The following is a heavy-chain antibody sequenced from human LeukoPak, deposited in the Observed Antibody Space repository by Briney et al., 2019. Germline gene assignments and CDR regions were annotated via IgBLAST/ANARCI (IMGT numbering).Heavy chain of an antibody. CDR1: GFTFSSYS. CDR3: ARGQYRYYYGSGSYSYWFDP. Sequence: GGSLRLSCAASGFTFSSYSMNWVRQAPGEGLEWVSYISISSSTIYYADSVKGRFTISRDNAKNSLYLQMNSLRAEHTAVYYCARGQYRYYYGSGSYSYWFDPWGQGTLVTVSS. D-gene: IGHD3-10*01. V-gene: IGHV3-48*04. CDR2: ISISSSTI. J-gene: IGHJ5*02.